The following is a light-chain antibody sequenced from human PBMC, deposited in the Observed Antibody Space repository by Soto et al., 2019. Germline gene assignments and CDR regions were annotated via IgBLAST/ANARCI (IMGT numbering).Light chain of an antibody. CDR1: SSNIGAGHD. CDR3: QSYDSSLSGSEV. CDR2: GNG. V-gene: IGLV1-40*01. Sequence: QSVLTQPPSVSGAPGQRVTISFTGSSSNIGAGHDVHWYQQLPGTAPKLLIYGNGNRPSGVPERFSGSKSGTSASLAITGLQAEDEADYYCQSYDSSLSGSEVFGTGTKVTVL. J-gene: IGLJ1*01.